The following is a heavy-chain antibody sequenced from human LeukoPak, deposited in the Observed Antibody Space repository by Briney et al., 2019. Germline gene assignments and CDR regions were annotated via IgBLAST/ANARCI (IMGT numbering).Heavy chain of an antibody. CDR3: ARDDGLQIGHFDY. Sequence: GASVKVSCKTSGYTFTSYGISWVRQAPGQGLEWMGWINAYNSNTNYAQKLQGRVTMTTDTSTSTAYMELRSLRSDDTAVYYCARDDGLQIGHFDYWAREPWSPSPQ. CDR1: GYTFTSYG. CDR2: INAYNSNT. D-gene: IGHD5-24*01. J-gene: IGHJ4*02. V-gene: IGHV1-18*01.